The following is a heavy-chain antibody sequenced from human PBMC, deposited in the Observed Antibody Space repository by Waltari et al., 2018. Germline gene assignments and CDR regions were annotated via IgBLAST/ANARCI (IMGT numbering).Heavy chain of an antibody. J-gene: IGHJ6*03. V-gene: IGHV3-23*03. CDR2: IYSGGSST. Sequence: EVQLLESGGGLVQPGGSLRLSCAASGFTFSSYAMSWVRQAPGKGLEWVSVIYSGGSSTYYADSVKGRFTISRDNSKNTLYLQMNSLRAEDTAVYYCAKTGSGSPYYYYMDVWGKGTTVTVSS. CDR1: GFTFSSYA. D-gene: IGHD3-10*01. CDR3: AKTGSGSPYYYYMDV.